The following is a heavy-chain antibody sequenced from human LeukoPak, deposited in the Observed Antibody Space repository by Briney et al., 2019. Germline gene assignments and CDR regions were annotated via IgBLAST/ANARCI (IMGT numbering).Heavy chain of an antibody. D-gene: IGHD1-7*01. CDR1: GYTFSSYA. CDR3: ARAYNWNYGGAFDI. J-gene: IGHJ3*02. Sequence: SVKVSCKASGYTFSSYAISWVRQAPGQGLEWMGGIIPIFGTANYAQKFQGRVTITADESTSTAYMELSSLRSEDTAVYYCARAYNWNYGGAFDIWGQGTMVTVSS. V-gene: IGHV1-69*13. CDR2: IIPIFGTA.